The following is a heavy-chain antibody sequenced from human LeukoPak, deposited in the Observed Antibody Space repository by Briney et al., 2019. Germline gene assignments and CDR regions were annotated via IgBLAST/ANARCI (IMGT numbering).Heavy chain of an antibody. CDR3: VSFYETY. CDR1: GNYW. D-gene: IGHD2/OR15-2a*01. CDR2: INSDGSWT. V-gene: IGHV3-74*01. J-gene: IGHJ4*02. Sequence: GGSLRLSCAASGNYWMHWVRQVPGKGLVWVSHINSDGSWTSCADSVKGRFTISKDNAKNTVYLQMNSLRAEDTAVHYCVSFYETYWGRGTLVTVSS.